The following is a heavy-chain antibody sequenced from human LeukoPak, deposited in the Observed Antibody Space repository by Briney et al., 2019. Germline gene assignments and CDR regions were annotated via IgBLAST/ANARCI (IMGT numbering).Heavy chain of an antibody. CDR1: GFTVSSNY. Sequence: PGGSLRLSCAASGFTVSSNYMSWVRQAPGKGLEWVSVIYSGGSTYYADSVKGRFTISRDNSKNTLYLQMNSLRAEDRAVYYCAGRKPVRLADAFDIWGQGTMVTVSS. CDR2: IYSGGST. D-gene: IGHD1-14*01. J-gene: IGHJ3*02. V-gene: IGHV3-53*01. CDR3: AGRKPVRLADAFDI.